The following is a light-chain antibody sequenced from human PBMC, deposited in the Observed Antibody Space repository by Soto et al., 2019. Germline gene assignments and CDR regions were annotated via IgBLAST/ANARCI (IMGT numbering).Light chain of an antibody. V-gene: IGLV1-44*01. CDR1: SSNIGSNP. J-gene: IGLJ2*01. CDR2: GSN. CDR3: AAWDDNLFGPV. Sequence: QSVLAQPPSASGTPGQRVAISCSGTSSNIGSNPVNWFQQLPGTAPKLLIYGSNQRPSGVPDRFSGSKSGTSASLAISGLQSEDEADYYFAAWDDNLFGPVFGGGTKLTVL.